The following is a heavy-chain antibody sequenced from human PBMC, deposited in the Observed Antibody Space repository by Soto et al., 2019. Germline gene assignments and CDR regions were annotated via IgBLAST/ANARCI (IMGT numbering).Heavy chain of an antibody. CDR3: AKVEWFGELSSYWYFDL. CDR2: ISGSGGNT. V-gene: IGHV3-23*01. J-gene: IGHJ2*01. CDR1: GFTFSSYA. D-gene: IGHD3-10*01. Sequence: EVQLLESGGGLVQPGGSLRLSCAASGFTFSSYAMSWFRQAPGKGLEWVSAISGSGGNTYYADSVKGRFTISRENSKNTLNLQMNSLRSEDTSVYYCAKVEWFGELSSYWYFDLWGRGTLVTVSS.